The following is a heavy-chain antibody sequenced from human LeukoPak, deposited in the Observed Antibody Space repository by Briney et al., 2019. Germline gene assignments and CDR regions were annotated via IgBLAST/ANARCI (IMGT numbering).Heavy chain of an antibody. CDR3: ARADPGVIVVVPAAMGAFDI. J-gene: IGHJ3*02. CDR2: INPSGGST. D-gene: IGHD2-2*01. CDR1: GYTLTELS. Sequence: ASVKVSCKVSGYTLTELSMHWVRQAPGQGLEWMGIINPSGGSTSYAQKFQGRVTMTRDMSTSTVYMELSSLRSEDTAVYYCARADPGVIVVVPAAMGAFDIWGQGTMVTVSS. V-gene: IGHV1-46*01.